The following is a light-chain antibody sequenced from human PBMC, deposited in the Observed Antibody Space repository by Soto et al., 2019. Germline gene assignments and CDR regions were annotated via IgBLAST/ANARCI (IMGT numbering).Light chain of an antibody. CDR3: QHRSNWPSVT. CDR1: QSVTTS. Sequence: EIVLTQSPATLSLSPGDRAILSCRASQSVTTSVAWYQHQPGQAPRLVIYDASKRATGIPPRFSGSGSGTHFTLTISSLEPEDFAVYYCQHRSNWPSVTFGGGTKLEIK. V-gene: IGKV3-11*01. CDR2: DAS. J-gene: IGKJ4*01.